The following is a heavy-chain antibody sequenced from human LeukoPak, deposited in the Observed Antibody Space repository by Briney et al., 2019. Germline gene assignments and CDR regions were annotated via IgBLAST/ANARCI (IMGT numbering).Heavy chain of an antibody. CDR1: GFTFSSYC. Sequence: PGGSLRLSCAASGFTFSSYCMTWVRQAPGKGLERVAEIIQDGGMKYHADSVKGRFTISRDNDKKSVYLQMNSLRAEDTAVYYCARGYDSSAIFEYWGQGTLVTVSS. D-gene: IGHD3-22*01. V-gene: IGHV3-7*01. CDR2: IIQDGGMK. CDR3: ARGYDSSAIFEY. J-gene: IGHJ4*02.